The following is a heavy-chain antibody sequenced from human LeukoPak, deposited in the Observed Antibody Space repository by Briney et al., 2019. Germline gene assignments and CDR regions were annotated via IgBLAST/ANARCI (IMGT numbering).Heavy chain of an antibody. CDR2: IYHSGST. D-gene: IGHD6-19*01. V-gene: IGHV4-38-2*02. CDR3: ARSLSGGWRVMYSNY. J-gene: IGHJ4*02. CDR1: GYSISSGYY. Sequence: SETLSLTCTVSGYSISSGYYWGWIRQPPGEGLEWIGSIYHSGSTYYNPSLKSRVTISVDTSKNQFSLKLSSVTAADTAVYYCARSLSGGWRVMYSNYWGQGTL.